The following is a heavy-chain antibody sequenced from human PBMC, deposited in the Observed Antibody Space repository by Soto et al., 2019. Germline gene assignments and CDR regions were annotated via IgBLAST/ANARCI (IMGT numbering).Heavy chain of an antibody. D-gene: IGHD6-6*01. V-gene: IGHV1-69*13. J-gene: IGHJ4*02. CDR3: ARGSQSYSSSFAVDY. CDR2: IIPIFGTA. Sequence: GASVKVSFKASGGTFSSYAISWVRQAPGQGLEWMGGIIPIFGTANYAQKFQGRVTITADESTSTAYMELSSLRSEDTAVYYCARGSQSYSSSFAVDYWGQGTLVTVS. CDR1: GGTFSSYA.